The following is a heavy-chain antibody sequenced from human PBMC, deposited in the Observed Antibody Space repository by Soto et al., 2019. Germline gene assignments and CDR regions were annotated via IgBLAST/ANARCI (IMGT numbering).Heavy chain of an antibody. CDR1: GYSFTSYY. Sequence: GASVKVSCKASGYSFTSYYIHWVRQAPGQGLEWMGIINPSGGSTKYAQKFQGRVTMTTDTSTSTVYMELSNLRSEDTAVYYCTKGSQWLVSYWGQGTQVTVSP. D-gene: IGHD6-19*01. CDR2: INPSGGST. V-gene: IGHV1-46*03. J-gene: IGHJ4*02. CDR3: TKGSQWLVSY.